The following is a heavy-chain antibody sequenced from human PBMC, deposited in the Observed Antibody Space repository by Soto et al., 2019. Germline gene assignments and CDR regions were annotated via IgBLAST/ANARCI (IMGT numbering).Heavy chain of an antibody. CDR2: ISGSGGST. Sequence: GGSLRLSCAASGFTFSSDAMSWVRQAPGKGLEWVSAISGSGGSTYYADSVKGRFTISRDNSKNTRYLQMNRLRAEDTAVYYCAKPPYFYDSSGYSYAWYFDLWRRGTLVTVSS. V-gene: IGHV3-23*01. J-gene: IGHJ2*01. CDR3: AKPPYFYDSSGYSYAWYFDL. D-gene: IGHD3-22*01. CDR1: GFTFSSDA.